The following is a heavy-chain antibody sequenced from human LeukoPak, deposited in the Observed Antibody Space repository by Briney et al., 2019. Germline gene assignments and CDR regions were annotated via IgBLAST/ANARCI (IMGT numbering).Heavy chain of an antibody. Sequence: GGSLRLSCAASGFTFGSCWMNWVRATPGKGLEWVANINQDGSQKFYVDSVKGRFTISRDNANNSLYLQMNSLRAEDTAVDYCRCRWDYWGQGTLVTVSS. J-gene: IGHJ4*02. CDR1: GFTFGSCW. V-gene: IGHV3-7*01. D-gene: IGHD4-23*01. CDR2: INQDGSQK. CDR3: RCRWDY.